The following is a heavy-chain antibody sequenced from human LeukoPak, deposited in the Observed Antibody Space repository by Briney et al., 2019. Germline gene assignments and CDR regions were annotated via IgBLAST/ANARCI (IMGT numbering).Heavy chain of an antibody. CDR1: AFTFGSYA. CDR2: ISSSSSYI. Sequence: GGSLRLSCAASAFTFGSYAVNWVRQAPGKGLEWVSSISSSSSYIYYADSVKGRFTISRDNAKNSLYLQMNSLRAEDTAVYYCARDKYSGSSGGDYWGQGTLVTVSS. V-gene: IGHV3-21*01. J-gene: IGHJ4*02. D-gene: IGHD1-26*01. CDR3: ARDKYSGSSGGDY.